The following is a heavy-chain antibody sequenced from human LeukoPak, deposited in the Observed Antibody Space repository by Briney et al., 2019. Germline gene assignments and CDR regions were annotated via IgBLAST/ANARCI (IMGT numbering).Heavy chain of an antibody. CDR2: IYYSGST. CDR3: ARYPSKTYYDFWSGSGEGYFDY. V-gene: IGHV4-59*01. Sequence: SETLSFTCTVSGGSISSYYWSWIRQPPGKGLEWIGYIYYSGSTNYNPSLKSRVTISVDTSKNQFSLKLSSVTAADTAVYYCARYPSKTYYDFWSGSGEGYFDYWGQGTLVTVSS. D-gene: IGHD3-3*01. CDR1: GGSISSYY. J-gene: IGHJ4*02.